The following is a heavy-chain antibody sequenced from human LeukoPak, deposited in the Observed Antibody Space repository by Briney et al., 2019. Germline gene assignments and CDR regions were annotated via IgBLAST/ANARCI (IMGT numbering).Heavy chain of an antibody. CDR1: GFTFSSYG. CDR3: AKNGYNYFQSIFDY. D-gene: IGHD5-24*01. J-gene: IGHJ4*02. CDR2: ISYDGSNK. Sequence: GRSLRLSCAASGFTFSSYGMHWVRQAPGKGLEWVAVISYDGSNKYYADSVKGRFTISRDNSKNTLYLQMNSLRAEDTAVYYCAKNGYNYFQSIFDYWGQGTLVTVSS. V-gene: IGHV3-30*18.